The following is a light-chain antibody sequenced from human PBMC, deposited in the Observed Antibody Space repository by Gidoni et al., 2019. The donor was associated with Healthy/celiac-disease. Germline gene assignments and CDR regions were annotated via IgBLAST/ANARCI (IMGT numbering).Light chain of an antibody. Sequence: EIVLTQSPGTLSLSPGERATLSCRASQSVSSSYLAWYQQKPGQAPRRLIYGASSRATGIPDRFSGSGSRTDFTLTISRLEPEDFAVYYCQQYGSSRTFGQGTKVEIK. V-gene: IGKV3-20*01. J-gene: IGKJ1*01. CDR2: GAS. CDR1: QSVSSSY. CDR3: QQYGSSRT.